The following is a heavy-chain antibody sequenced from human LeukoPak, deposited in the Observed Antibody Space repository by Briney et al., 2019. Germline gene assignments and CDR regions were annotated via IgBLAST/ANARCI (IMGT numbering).Heavy chain of an antibody. Sequence: PGGSLRLSCAASGFTVSSNYMSWVRQAPGKGLEWVSVIYSGGSTYYADSVKGRFTISRHNSKSTLYLQMNSLRAEDTAVYYCARAGSGWYDYWGQGTLVTVSS. CDR2: IYSGGST. V-gene: IGHV3-53*04. J-gene: IGHJ4*02. CDR3: ARAGSGWYDY. CDR1: GFTVSSNY. D-gene: IGHD6-19*01.